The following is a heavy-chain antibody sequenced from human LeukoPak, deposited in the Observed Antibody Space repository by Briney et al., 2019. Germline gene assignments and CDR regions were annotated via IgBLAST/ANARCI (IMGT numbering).Heavy chain of an antibody. V-gene: IGHV3-21*01. CDR2: IISSSSNI. D-gene: IGHD3-10*01. J-gene: IGHJ4*02. CDR1: GFTFSSYS. CDR3: ARRSGSYYAFDY. Sequence: GGSLRPSCATSGFTFSSYSMNCVRQAPRKGLEWVSFIISSSSNIYYAVSVKGRFTITRDNAKNSLYLQMNSLRAEDTAVYYCARRSGSYYAFDYWGQGTLVTVSS.